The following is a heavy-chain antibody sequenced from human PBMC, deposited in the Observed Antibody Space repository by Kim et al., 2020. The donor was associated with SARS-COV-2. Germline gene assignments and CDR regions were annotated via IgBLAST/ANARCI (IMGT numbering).Heavy chain of an antibody. Sequence: NYAQKSQGRVTITADESTSTAYMELSSLRSEDTAVYYCAWGEYQLLLGDYWGQGTLVTVSS. CDR3: AWGEYQLLLGDY. J-gene: IGHJ4*02. D-gene: IGHD2-2*01. V-gene: IGHV1-69*01.